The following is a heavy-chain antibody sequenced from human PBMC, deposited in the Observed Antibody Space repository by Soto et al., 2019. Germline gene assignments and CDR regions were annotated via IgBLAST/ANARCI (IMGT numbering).Heavy chain of an antibody. CDR3: ARVAVGATYYFDY. J-gene: IGHJ4*02. D-gene: IGHD1-26*01. V-gene: IGHV3-21*01. CDR2: ISSSSSYI. CDR1: GFTFSSYS. Sequence: EVQLVESGGGLVKPGGSLRLSCAASGFTFSSYSMNWVRQAPGKGLEWVSSISSSSSYIYYADSVKGRFTISRDNAKNSLYLQMNSQRAEDTAVYYCARVAVGATYYFDYWGQGTLVTVSS.